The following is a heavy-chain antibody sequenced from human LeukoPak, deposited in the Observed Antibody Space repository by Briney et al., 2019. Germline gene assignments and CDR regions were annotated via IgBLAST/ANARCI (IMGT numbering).Heavy chain of an antibody. Sequence: SVKLSCKASGGTFSSYAISWVRQAPGQALEWIGVIIPIFGTANEAQKFQGRVTITTDESTSTAYMELSRLRSEDTAVYYCASNLAVAGTGAGNWFDPWGQGTLVTVSS. CDR3: ASNLAVAGTGAGNWFDP. D-gene: IGHD6-19*01. CDR1: GGTFSSYA. J-gene: IGHJ5*02. V-gene: IGHV1-69*05. CDR2: IIPIFGTA.